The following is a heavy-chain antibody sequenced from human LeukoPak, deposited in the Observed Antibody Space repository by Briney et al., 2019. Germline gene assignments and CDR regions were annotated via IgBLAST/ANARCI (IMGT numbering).Heavy chain of an antibody. D-gene: IGHD3-22*01. V-gene: IGHV1-69*06. CDR1: GGTFSSYA. J-gene: IGHJ4*01. CDR3: ARGSTGYYYYFDF. CDR2: IIPIFGTA. Sequence: SVKVSCKASGGTFSSYAISWVRQAPGQGLEWMGGIIPIFGTANYAQKSQGRVTITADKSTNTAYMELSSLRSEDTAVYFCARGSTGYYYYFDFWGQGTLVTVSS.